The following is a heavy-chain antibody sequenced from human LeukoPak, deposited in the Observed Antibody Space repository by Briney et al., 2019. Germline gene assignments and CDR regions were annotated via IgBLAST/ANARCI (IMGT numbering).Heavy chain of an antibody. Sequence: GGSLRLSCAASGFTVSSNYMSWIRQAPGKGLECVSVIYSGGSTYYADSVKGRFTISRDNSKNTLFLQMNSLRAEDTAEYYCARGSYDSGSYYPGYWGQGTLVTVSS. V-gene: IGHV3-53*01. CDR3: ARGSYDSGSYYPGY. CDR1: GFTVSSNY. D-gene: IGHD3-10*01. J-gene: IGHJ4*02. CDR2: IYSGGST.